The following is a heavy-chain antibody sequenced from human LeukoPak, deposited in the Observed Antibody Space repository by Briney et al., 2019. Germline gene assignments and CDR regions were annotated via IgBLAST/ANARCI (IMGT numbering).Heavy chain of an antibody. V-gene: IGHV4-59*08. CDR2: IYYSGST. CDR3: ARGTQWLALYYGMDV. D-gene: IGHD6-19*01. CDR1: GGSISSYY. Sequence: PSETLSLTCTVSGGSISSYYWSWIRQPPGKGLEWIGYIYYSGSTNYNPSLKSRVTISVDTSKNQFSLKPSSVTAADTAVYYCARGTQWLALYYGMDVWGQGTTVTVSS. J-gene: IGHJ6*02.